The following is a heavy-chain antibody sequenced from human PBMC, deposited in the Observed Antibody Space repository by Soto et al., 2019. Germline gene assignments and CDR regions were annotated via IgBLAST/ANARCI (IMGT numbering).Heavy chain of an antibody. CDR1: GFTFHYYW. CDR2: VKPDGSAT. J-gene: IGHJ6*02. Sequence: LRLSCVASGFTFHYYWMTWVRQAPGKGLEWVANVKPDGSATFYADSLKGRFTVSRDNANNSVSLQMHSLRADDTAVYYCARDRERVTVNGGIALGAMQVWGHGTTVTVSS. D-gene: IGHD3-22*01. CDR3: ARDRERVTVNGGIALGAMQV. V-gene: IGHV3-7*03.